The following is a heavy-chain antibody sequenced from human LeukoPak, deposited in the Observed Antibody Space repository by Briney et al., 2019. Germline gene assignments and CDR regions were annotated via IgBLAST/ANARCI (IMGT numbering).Heavy chain of an antibody. J-gene: IGHJ4*02. CDR1: GGSISSSSYY. CDR2: IYYSGST. Sequence: SETLSLTGTVSGGSISSSSYYWGWIRQPPGKGLEWIGSIYYSGSTYYNPSLKSRVTISVDTSKNQFSLKLSSVTAADTAVYYCARAEVLPDFYDTSGGFDYWGQGTLVTVSS. D-gene: IGHD3-22*01. V-gene: IGHV4-39*07. CDR3: ARAEVLPDFYDTSGGFDY.